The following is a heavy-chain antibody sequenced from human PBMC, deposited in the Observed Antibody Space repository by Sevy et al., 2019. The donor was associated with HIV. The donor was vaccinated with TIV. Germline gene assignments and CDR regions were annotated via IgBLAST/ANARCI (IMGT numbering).Heavy chain of an antibody. CDR2: IIPIFGTT. CDR1: GGTFSSFA. J-gene: IGHJ6*02. D-gene: IGHD3-10*01. Sequence: ASVKVSCKASGGTFSSFALSWVRQAPGQGLEWMGGIIPIFGTTKYAQKFQGRVTIIGDESTSTAYMELSSLGSEDTAVYYCARPSYGSGRGYQNYFYYYGMDDWGPGTTVTVSS. CDR3: ARPSYGSGRGYQNYFYYYGMDD. V-gene: IGHV1-69*13.